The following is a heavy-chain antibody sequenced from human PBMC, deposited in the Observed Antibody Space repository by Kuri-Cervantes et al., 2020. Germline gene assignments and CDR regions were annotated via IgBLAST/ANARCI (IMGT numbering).Heavy chain of an antibody. V-gene: IGHV3-13*01. Sequence: GGSLRLSCAASGLTFSSYDMHWVRQATGKGLEWVSAIGTAGDTYYPGSVKGRFTISRDNSKNTLYLQMNSLRAEDTAVYYCGIGGEFDYWGQGTLVTVSS. CDR3: GIGGEFDY. CDR2: IGTAGDT. J-gene: IGHJ4*02. CDR1: GLTFSSYD. D-gene: IGHD3-16*01.